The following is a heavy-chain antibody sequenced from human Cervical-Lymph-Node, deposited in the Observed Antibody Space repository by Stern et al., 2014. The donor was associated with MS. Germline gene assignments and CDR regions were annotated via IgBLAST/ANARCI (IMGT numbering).Heavy chain of an antibody. V-gene: IGHV3-30-3*01. J-gene: IGHJ4*02. CDR1: GFTFSSYA. CDR3: ARDVLSWLGLDY. D-gene: IGHD6-19*01. Sequence: VQLVESGGGVVQPGRSLRLSCAASGFTFSSYAMHWVRQAPGKGLEWVAVISYDGSNKYYADSVKGRFTISRDNSKNTLYLQMNSLRAEDTAVYYCARDVLSWLGLDYWGQGTLVTVSS. CDR2: ISYDGSNK.